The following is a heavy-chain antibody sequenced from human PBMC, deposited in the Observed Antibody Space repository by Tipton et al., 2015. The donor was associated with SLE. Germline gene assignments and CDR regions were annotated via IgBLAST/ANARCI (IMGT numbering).Heavy chain of an antibody. CDR3: ARVEYYEHAFDI. Sequence: TLSLTCAVYGGSFSGYYWSWIRQPPGKGLEWIGEINHSGSTNYNPSLKSRVTISVDTSKNQFSLKLSSVTAADTAVYHCARVEYYEHAFDIWGQGTMVTVSS. V-gene: IGHV4-34*01. J-gene: IGHJ3*02. CDR1: GGSFSGYY. D-gene: IGHD3-22*01. CDR2: INHSGST.